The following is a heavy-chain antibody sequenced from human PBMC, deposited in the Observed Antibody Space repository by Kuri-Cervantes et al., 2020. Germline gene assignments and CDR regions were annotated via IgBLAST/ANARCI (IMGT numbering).Heavy chain of an antibody. CDR3: AHSPGDYDFWSGYPSYNWFDP. J-gene: IGHJ5*02. D-gene: IGHD3-3*01. CDR2: IDWDDDK. Sequence: SGPTLVKPTQTLTLTCTFSGFSLSTRGMCVSWIRQPPGKALEWLALIDWDDDKYYSTSLKTRLTISKDTSKNQVVLTMTNMDPVDTATYYCAHSPGDYDFWSGYPSYNWFDPWGQGTLVTVSS. CDR1: GFSLSTRGMC. V-gene: IGHV2-70*12.